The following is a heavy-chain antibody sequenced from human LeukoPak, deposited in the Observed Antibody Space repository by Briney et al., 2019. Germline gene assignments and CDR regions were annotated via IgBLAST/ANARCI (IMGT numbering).Heavy chain of an antibody. Sequence: GGSLRLSCAVSGFTFSSYAMHWVRQAPGKGLEWVAVISYDGSNKYYADSVKGRFTISRDNSKSTLYLQMNSLRAEDTAVYYCARDAKQLVQSDYFDYWGQGTLVTVSS. V-gene: IGHV3-30*04. J-gene: IGHJ4*02. CDR3: ARDAKQLVQSDYFDY. D-gene: IGHD6-6*01. CDR2: ISYDGSNK. CDR1: GFTFSSYA.